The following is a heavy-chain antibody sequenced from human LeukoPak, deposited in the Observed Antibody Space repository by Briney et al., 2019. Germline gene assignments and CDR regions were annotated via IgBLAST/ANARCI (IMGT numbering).Heavy chain of an antibody. D-gene: IGHD3-3*01. V-gene: IGHV3-43*02. J-gene: IGHJ4*02. CDR3: AKARLEPNFDY. Sequence: GGSLRLSCAASGFTFDDYAMHWVRQGPGKSLEWVSLINENGDIAYYGDSVRGRFTVSRDNAKNSLYLQMNSLTTEDTALYYCAKARLEPNFDYWGQGTLVTVSS. CDR1: GFTFDDYA. CDR2: INENGDIA.